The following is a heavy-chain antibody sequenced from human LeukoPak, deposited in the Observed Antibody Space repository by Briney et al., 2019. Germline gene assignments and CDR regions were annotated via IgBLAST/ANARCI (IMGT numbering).Heavy chain of an antibody. D-gene: IGHD4-17*01. V-gene: IGHV3-73*01. CDR3: TSPIHYGDYDYFYGTDV. J-gene: IGHJ6*02. CDR2: IRSKANNYAT. Sequence: GRSLRLSCAASGFTFSGSAIHWVRQASGKGLEWVGDIRSKANNYATAYAASVKGRFTISRDDPKNTAYLQMNSLKTEDTAVYYCTSPIHYGDYDYFYGTDVWGQGTTVTVSS. CDR1: GFTFSGSA.